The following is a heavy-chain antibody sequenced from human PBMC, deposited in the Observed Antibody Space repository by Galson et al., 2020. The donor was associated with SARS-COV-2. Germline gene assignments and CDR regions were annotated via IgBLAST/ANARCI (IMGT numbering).Heavy chain of an antibody. D-gene: IGHD3-22*01. V-gene: IGHV4-30-4*07. CDR2: IYYSGST. Sequence: SETLSLTCAVSGGSIRSGGYSWSWIRQPPGKGLEWIGYIYYSGSTYYNPSLKSRVTISVDTSKNQFSLKLSSVTAADTAVYYCARDTPDSSGYYDAFDIWGQGTMVTVSS. J-gene: IGHJ3*02. CDR3: ARDTPDSSGYYDAFDI. CDR1: GGSIRSGGYS.